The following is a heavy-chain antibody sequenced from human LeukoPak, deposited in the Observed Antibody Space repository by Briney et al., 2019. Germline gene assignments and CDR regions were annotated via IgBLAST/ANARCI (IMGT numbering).Heavy chain of an antibody. Sequence: PSETLSLTCTVSGGSICSYYWSWIRQPPGKGLEWIGYIYYSGSTNYNPSLKSRVTISVDTSKNQFSLKLSSVTAADTAVYYCARVGYDSSGYLYGLDVWGQGTTVTVSS. CDR3: ARVGYDSSGYLYGLDV. CDR1: GGSICSYY. D-gene: IGHD3-22*01. J-gene: IGHJ6*02. V-gene: IGHV4-59*01. CDR2: IYYSGST.